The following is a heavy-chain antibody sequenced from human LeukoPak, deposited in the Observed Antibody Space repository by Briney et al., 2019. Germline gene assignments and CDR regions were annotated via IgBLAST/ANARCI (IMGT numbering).Heavy chain of an antibody. CDR1: GFTFSSYS. D-gene: IGHD3-22*01. Sequence: GGSLRLSCAASGFTFSSYSMNWVRQAPGKGLEWVSSISSSSGYIYYADSVKGRFTISRDNAKNSLYLQMNSLRAEDTAVYYCARDRYYYDSSGYYQNFDYWGQGTLVTVSS. CDR2: ISSSSGYI. CDR3: ARDRYYYDSSGYYQNFDY. V-gene: IGHV3-21*04. J-gene: IGHJ4*02.